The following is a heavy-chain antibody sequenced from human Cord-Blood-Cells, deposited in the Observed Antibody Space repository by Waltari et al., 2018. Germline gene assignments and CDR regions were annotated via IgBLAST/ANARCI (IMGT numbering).Heavy chain of an antibody. D-gene: IGHD2-2*01. Sequence: QVQLVQSGAEVKKPGASVKLSCKASGFTFTGYYMHWVRQSPGQGLEWMGRINPNSGGTNYAQKFQGRVTMTRDTSISTAYMELSRLRSDETSVYSCARGWSTRVAFDIWGQGTMVTVSS. CDR3: ARGWSTRVAFDI. CDR1: GFTFTGYY. J-gene: IGHJ3*02. V-gene: IGHV1-2*02. CDR2: INPNSGGT.